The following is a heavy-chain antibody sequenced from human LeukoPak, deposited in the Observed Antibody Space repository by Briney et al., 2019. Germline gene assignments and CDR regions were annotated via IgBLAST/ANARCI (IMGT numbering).Heavy chain of an antibody. J-gene: IGHJ4*02. V-gene: IGHV1-69*04. Sequence: SVKVSCKASGGTFSSYAISWVRQAPGQGLEWMGRIIPILGIANYAQKFQGRVTITADKSTSTAYMELSSLRSEDTAVYYCARDGYYDSSGYQLWGQGTLVTASS. CDR3: ARDGYYDSSGYQL. D-gene: IGHD3-22*01. CDR1: GGTFSSYA. CDR2: IIPILGIA.